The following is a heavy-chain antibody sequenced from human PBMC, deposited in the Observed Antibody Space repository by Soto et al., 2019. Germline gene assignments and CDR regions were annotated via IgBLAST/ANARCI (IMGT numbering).Heavy chain of an antibody. CDR1: GFSLSTSGMC. CDR3: ARIPVRINDHWLSPGAFDI. CDR2: IDWDDDK. V-gene: IGHV2-70*11. J-gene: IGHJ3*02. D-gene: IGHD3-9*01. Sequence: SGPTLVKPTQTLTLTCTFSGFSLSTSGMCVSWIRQPPGKALEWLARIDWDDDKYYSTSLKTRLTISKDTSKNQVVLTMTNMDPVDTATYYCARIPVRINDHWLSPGAFDIWGQGTMVTVSS.